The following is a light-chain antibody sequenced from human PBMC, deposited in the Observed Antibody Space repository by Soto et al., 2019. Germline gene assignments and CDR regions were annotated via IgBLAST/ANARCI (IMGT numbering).Light chain of an antibody. CDR3: QQYNNWPLT. CDR2: GAS. Sequence: EIVMTQSPATLSVSPGERATLSCRASQSVSSNLAWYQQKPGQAPRLLIYGASTRANGIPARFSGSVSGTEFTLTISSLQSEDCAVYYCQQYNNWPLTFGGGTKVEIK. CDR1: QSVSSN. V-gene: IGKV3-15*01. J-gene: IGKJ4*01.